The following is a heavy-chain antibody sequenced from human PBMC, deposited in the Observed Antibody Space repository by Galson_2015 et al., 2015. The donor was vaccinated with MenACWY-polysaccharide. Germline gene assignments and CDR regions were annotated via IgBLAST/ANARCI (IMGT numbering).Heavy chain of an antibody. CDR2: INPSGGST. V-gene: IGHV1-46*01. CDR3: ATASSRGGGIAVAGDQFDY. CDR1: GYTFTSYY. Sequence: SVKVSCKASGYTFTSYYMHWVRQAPGQGLEWMGIINPSGGSTSYAQKFQGRVTMTRDTSTSTVYMELSSLRSEDTAVYYCATASSRGGGIAVAGDQFDYWGQGTLVSVSS. D-gene: IGHD6-19*01. J-gene: IGHJ4*02.